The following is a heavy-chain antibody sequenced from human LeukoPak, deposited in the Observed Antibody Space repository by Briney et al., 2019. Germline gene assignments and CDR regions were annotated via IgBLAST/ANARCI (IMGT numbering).Heavy chain of an antibody. Sequence: GGSLRLSCAASGFTFSSYEMNWVRQAPGKGLEWVSYISSSGNTIYYADSVKGRFTISRDNAKNSLYLQMNSLRAEDTAVYYCARTRAGESYGDYWGQGTLVTVSS. J-gene: IGHJ4*02. D-gene: IGHD5-18*01. CDR3: ARTRAGESYGDY. CDR2: ISSSGNTI. V-gene: IGHV3-48*03. CDR1: GFTFSSYE.